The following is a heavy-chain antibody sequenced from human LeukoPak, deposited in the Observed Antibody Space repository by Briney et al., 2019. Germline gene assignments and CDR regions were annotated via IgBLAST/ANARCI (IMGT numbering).Heavy chain of an antibody. CDR2: IKSKTDGGTT. V-gene: IGHV3-15*01. CDR3: TTDLFDFWSGYYEGFDY. D-gene: IGHD3-3*01. J-gene: IGHJ4*02. CDR1: GFTFSNAW. Sequence: GGSLRLSCAASGFTFSNAWMSWVRQAPGKGLEWVGRIKSKTDGGTTDYAAPVKGRFTISRDDLKNTLYLQMNSLKTEDTAVYYCTTDLFDFWSGYYEGFDYWGQGTLVTVSS.